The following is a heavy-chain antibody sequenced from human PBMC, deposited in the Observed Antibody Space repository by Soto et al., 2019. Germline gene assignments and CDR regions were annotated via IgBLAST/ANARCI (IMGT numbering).Heavy chain of an antibody. Sequence: QVQLQESGPXLVKPSQTLSLTCTVSGGSISSGGYYWTWIRQHPGKGLEWIGYNYYSGITYYNPYLKSRVTTSLDTSKNQFSLKLSSVTAADTAVYYCARGSSIAGLYYGMDVWGQGTTVTVSS. V-gene: IGHV4-31*03. CDR3: ARGSSIAGLYYGMDV. CDR2: NYYSGIT. J-gene: IGHJ6*02. D-gene: IGHD6-6*01. CDR1: GGSISSGGYY.